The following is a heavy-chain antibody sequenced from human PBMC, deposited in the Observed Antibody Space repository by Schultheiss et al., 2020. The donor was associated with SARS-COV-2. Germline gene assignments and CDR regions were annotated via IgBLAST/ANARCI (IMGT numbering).Heavy chain of an antibody. CDR3: ARSASPAYYYDSSGYYVWDAFDI. V-gene: IGHV3-7*03. J-gene: IGHJ3*02. D-gene: IGHD3-22*01. Sequence: GGSLRLSCSASGFTCSTYIMHWVRQAPGKGLEWVANIKQDGSEKYYVDSVKGRFTISRDNAKNSLYLQMNSLRAEDTAVYYCARSASPAYYYDSSGYYVWDAFDIWGQGTMVTVSS. CDR1: GFTCSTYI. CDR2: IKQDGSEK.